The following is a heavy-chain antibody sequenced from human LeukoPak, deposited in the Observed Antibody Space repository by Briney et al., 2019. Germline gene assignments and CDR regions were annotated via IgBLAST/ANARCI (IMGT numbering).Heavy chain of an antibody. CDR3: ARANYYGSGKKDLDY. Sequence: ASVKVSCKASGYTFTPYDINWVRQATGQGLEWVGWMNPNSGNTGYAQKFQGRVTMTRNTSISTAYMELNSLRSEDTAVYYCARANYYGSGKKDLDYWGQGTLVTVSS. CDR2: MNPNSGNT. J-gene: IGHJ4*02. CDR1: GYTFTPYD. D-gene: IGHD3-10*01. V-gene: IGHV1-8*01.